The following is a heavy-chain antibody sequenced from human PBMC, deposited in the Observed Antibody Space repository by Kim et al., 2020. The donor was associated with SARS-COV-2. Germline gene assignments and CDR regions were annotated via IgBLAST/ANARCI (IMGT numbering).Heavy chain of an antibody. CDR1: GYSFTSYW. CDR3: ARHRLIYYGSGSYSSVNFDY. CDR2: IYPGDSDT. Sequence: GESLKISCKGSGYSFTSYWIGWVRQMPGKGLEWMGIIYPGDSDTRYSPSFQGQVTISADKSISTAYLQWSSLKASDTAMYYCARHRLIYYGSGSYSSVNFDYWGQGTLVTVSS. J-gene: IGHJ4*02. D-gene: IGHD3-10*01. V-gene: IGHV5-51*01.